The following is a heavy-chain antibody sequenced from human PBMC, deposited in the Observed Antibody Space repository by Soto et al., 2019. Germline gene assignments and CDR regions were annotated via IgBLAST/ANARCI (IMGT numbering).Heavy chain of an antibody. CDR2: INAGNGNT. V-gene: IGHV1-3*01. J-gene: IGHJ1*01. CDR1: GYTFTSYA. Sequence: QVQLVQSGAEVKKPGASVKVSCKASGYTFTSYAMHWVRQAPGQRLEWMGWINAGNGNTKYSQKFQGRVTITRDTSASTAYMELSSLRSEDTAVYYCARIAIFFHTMTGYFQHWGQGTLVTVSS. D-gene: IGHD3-22*01. CDR3: ARIAIFFHTMTGYFQH.